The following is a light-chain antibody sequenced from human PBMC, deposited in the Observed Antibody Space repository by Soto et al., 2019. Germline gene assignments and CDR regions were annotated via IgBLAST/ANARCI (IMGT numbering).Light chain of an antibody. J-gene: IGKJ4*01. V-gene: IGKV3-11*01. Sequence: EVVLTQSPATLPSSPGESVTLSCRASQSINTYLAWYQQKPGQAPRLLIYDASYRAAGIPSRFSGSGSGTDFTLTISSLEPADFAIYHCQQRSNWPLTFGGGTKVEI. CDR3: QQRSNWPLT. CDR1: QSINTY. CDR2: DAS.